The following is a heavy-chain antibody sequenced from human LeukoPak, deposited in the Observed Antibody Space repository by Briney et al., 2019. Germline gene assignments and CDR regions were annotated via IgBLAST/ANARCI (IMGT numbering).Heavy chain of an antibody. CDR1: GFTFSYYA. J-gene: IGHJ4*02. CDR3: ARELFSSGSCPDG. CDR2: IWSDGSNK. D-gene: IGHD3-10*01. V-gene: IGHV3-33*01. Sequence: GGSLRLSCSASGFTFSYYAIHWVRQAPGKGLEWVALIWSDGSNKYYADSVKGRITISRDNSKNTVYLQMNRLSAADTAVYYCARELFSSGSCPDGWGQGTLVTVSS.